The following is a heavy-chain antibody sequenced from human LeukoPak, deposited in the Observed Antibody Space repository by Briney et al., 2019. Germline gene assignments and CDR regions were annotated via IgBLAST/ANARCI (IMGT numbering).Heavy chain of an antibody. CDR1: GFTFSSYV. V-gene: IGHV3-33*06. CDR3: AKGGSSALGDAFDI. J-gene: IGHJ3*02. D-gene: IGHD3-16*01. CDR2: TWYDDSKK. Sequence: GGSLRLSCAASGFTFSSYVMHWVRQAPGKGLEWVAVTWYDDSKKYYVDSVKGRFTISRDNSKNTLDLQMNSLRAEDAAVYYCAKGGSSALGDAFDIWGQGKMVTVSS.